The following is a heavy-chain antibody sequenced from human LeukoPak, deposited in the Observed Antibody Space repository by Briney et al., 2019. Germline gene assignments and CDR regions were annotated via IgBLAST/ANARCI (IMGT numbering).Heavy chain of an antibody. D-gene: IGHD4-17*01. CDR2: INHSGYT. CDR3: TRTTTGHDY. V-gene: IGHV4-34*01. Sequence: SETLSLTCAVSGVSFNNYYWSWVRQTPGKGLEWIGEINHSGYTNDSPSLKSRVTLSIDTSRKQFSLNLRSVTVADTGIYYCTRTTTGHDYWGQGTLVTVSS. CDR1: GVSFNNYY. J-gene: IGHJ4*02.